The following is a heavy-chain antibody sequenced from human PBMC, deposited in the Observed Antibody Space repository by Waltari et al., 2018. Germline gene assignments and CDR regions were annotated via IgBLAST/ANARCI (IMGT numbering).Heavy chain of an antibody. CDR3: RLMGRNIVLAGAAPSYYTYIDV. J-gene: IGHJ6*03. CDR1: EYTLGGFS. V-gene: IGHV1-24*01. Sequence: QVQVVQSGAEVMKPGASVKVSCKVSEYTLGGFSIHLVRQLPGKGPEWIGRLESGDEKSTSARKFLGRVTMTEDTSTDTAYMELSSLRSEDTAVYYCRLMGRNIVLAGAAPSYYTYIDVWGRGTSVTVYS. CDR2: LESGDEKS. D-gene: IGHD2-15*01.